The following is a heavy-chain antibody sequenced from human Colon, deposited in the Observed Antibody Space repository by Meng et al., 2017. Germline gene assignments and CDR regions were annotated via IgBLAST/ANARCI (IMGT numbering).Heavy chain of an antibody. CDR1: GFTFISYS. CDR3: ARAEYGDLDFDH. J-gene: IGHJ4*02. CDR2: VSSNSYYI. V-gene: IGHV3-21*06. Sequence: EVQLVESGGGLVKPGGSLSLSCAASGFTFISYSMNWVRQAPGKGLEWVSSVSSNSYYIYYADSVEGRFTISRDIAKNSLYLQMNSLRAEDTAVYYCARAEYGDLDFDHWGQGTLVTVSS. D-gene: IGHD4-17*01.